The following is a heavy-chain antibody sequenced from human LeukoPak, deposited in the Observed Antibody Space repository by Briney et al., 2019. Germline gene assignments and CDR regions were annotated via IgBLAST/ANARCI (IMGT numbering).Heavy chain of an antibody. Sequence: GGSLRLSCAASGFTVSSNHMSWVRQAPGKGQEWVSVIYSGGSTYYADSVKGRFTISRDNSKNTLYLQMNSLRAEDTAVYYCARDLTYYDILTGYYRNHYFDYWGQGTLVTVSS. J-gene: IGHJ4*02. CDR1: GFTVSSNH. CDR3: ARDLTYYDILTGYYRNHYFDY. D-gene: IGHD3-9*01. V-gene: IGHV3-66*01. CDR2: IYSGGST.